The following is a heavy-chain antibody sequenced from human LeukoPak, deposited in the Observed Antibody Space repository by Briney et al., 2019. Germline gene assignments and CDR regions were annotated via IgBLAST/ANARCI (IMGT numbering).Heavy chain of an antibody. CDR1: GGSISSHY. V-gene: IGHV4-59*11. J-gene: IGHJ4*02. D-gene: IGHD3-3*01. CDR3: ARVDFWSGYRYFDY. CDR2: IYYSGST. Sequence: SETLSLTCTVSGGSISSHYWSWIRQPPGKGLEWIGYIYYSGSTNYNPSLKSRVTISVDTSKNQFSLKLSSVTAADTAVYYCARVDFWSGYRYFDYWGQGTLVTVSS.